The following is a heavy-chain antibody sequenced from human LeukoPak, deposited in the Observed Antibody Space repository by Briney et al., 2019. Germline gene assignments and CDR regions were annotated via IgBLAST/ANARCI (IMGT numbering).Heavy chain of an antibody. V-gene: IGHV4-59*08. J-gene: IGHJ6*03. CDR1: GGSIGTYY. D-gene: IGHD3-16*02. CDR2: IYVTGT. Sequence: SETLSLTCTVSGGSIGTYYWSWIRHSPGKGLEWIGYIYVTGTRYNPYLQSRVTFSVDRSRNQFFLKMSFVTAADTAVYYCARHIGGGIEDMDVWGKGTKVIVSS. CDR3: ARHIGGGIEDMDV.